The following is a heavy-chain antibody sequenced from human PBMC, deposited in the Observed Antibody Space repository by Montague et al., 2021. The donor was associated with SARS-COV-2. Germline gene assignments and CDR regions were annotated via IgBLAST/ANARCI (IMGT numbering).Heavy chain of an antibody. D-gene: IGHD3-10*01. CDR1: GDSSTNHY. CDR2: MHFTGKT. V-gene: IGHV4-4*07. CDR3: ARDRFDFGAGKQGTIDF. J-gene: IGHJ4*02. Sequence: SETLSLTCSVAGDSSTNHYWHWIRQPAGKGLEWFGRMHFTGKTNFSPFFSSRLTMSADTSKNQFSLKLTSVTAADTAIYFCARDRFDFGAGKQGTIDFWGQGTLVTVSS.